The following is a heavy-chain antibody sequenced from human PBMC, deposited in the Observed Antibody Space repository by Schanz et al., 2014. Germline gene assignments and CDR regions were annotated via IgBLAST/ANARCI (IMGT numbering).Heavy chain of an antibody. CDR3: ARDTTWRLDL. J-gene: IGHJ2*01. V-gene: IGHV4-34*01. Sequence: QVQLQQWGAGLLKPSETLSLTCGVFGGSFSGYYWSWIRHPPGKGLEWIGEIYHTGSTIYNPSLKSRVTISLDTSKNQFSRTLTSLTAADTAVYYCARDTTWRLDLWGRGTLVTVSS. CDR2: IYHTGST. CDR1: GGSFSGYY. D-gene: IGHD1-1*01.